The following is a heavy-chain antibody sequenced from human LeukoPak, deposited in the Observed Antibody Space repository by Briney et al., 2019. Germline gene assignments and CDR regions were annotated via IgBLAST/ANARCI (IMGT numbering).Heavy chain of an antibody. D-gene: IGHD5-12*01. CDR2: IHASGNR. CDR1: GFSVSNKY. V-gene: IGHV3-53*01. CDR3: ARDVAFKAFDC. Sequence: GGSLRLSCAVSGFSVSNKYVSWFRQAPGKGLECVSAIHASGNRHYSDSVEGRFIISRDIYKNTIYLQMNSLRAEDTAIYYCARDVAFKAFDCWGQGTLATVYS. J-gene: IGHJ4*02.